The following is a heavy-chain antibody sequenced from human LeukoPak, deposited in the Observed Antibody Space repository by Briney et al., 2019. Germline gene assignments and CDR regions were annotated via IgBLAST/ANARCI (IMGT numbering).Heavy chain of an antibody. CDR1: GFTYSSYN. D-gene: IGHD1-14*01. CDR2: INHSGST. CDR3: ARARKPGAFDI. J-gene: IGHJ3*02. V-gene: IGHV4-34*01. Sequence: PGGSLRLSCAASGFTYSSYNMHWVRQAPGKGLEWIGEINHSGSTNYNPSLKSRVTISVDTSKNQFSLKLSSVTAADTAVYYCARARKPGAFDIWGQGTMVTVSS.